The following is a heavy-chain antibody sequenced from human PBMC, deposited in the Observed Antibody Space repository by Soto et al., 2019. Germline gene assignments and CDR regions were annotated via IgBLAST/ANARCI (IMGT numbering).Heavy chain of an antibody. CDR3: AHVVITYGGVIGEDAFDI. Sequence: QITLEESGPTLVTPTQTLALTCTFSGFSLTTRGVGVGWMRQPPGEALEWLAVIYWDDDRRCSPSLKSRLTITKDTSKNLVVLTMTNMDPVDTATYFCAHVVITYGGVIGEDAFDIWGQGTMVTVSS. V-gene: IGHV2-5*02. CDR2: IYWDDDR. CDR1: GFSLTTRGVG. J-gene: IGHJ3*02. D-gene: IGHD3-16*02.